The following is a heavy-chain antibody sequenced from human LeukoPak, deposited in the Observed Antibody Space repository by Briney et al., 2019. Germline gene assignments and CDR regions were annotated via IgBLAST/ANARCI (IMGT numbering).Heavy chain of an antibody. D-gene: IGHD3-9*01. J-gene: IGHJ6*02. CDR2: ISAYNGNT. Sequence: GASVKVSCKASGYTFTSYGISWVRQAPGQGLEWMGWISAYNGNTNYAQKLQGRVTMTTDTSTSTAYMELRSLRSDDTAVYYCARARWYDILTGYLSYYYYYGMDVWGQGTTVTVSS. V-gene: IGHV1-18*01. CDR1: GYTFTSYG. CDR3: ARARWYDILTGYLSYYYYYGMDV.